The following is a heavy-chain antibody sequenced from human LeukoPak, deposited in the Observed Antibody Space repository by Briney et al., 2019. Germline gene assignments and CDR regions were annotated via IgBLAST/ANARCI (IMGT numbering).Heavy chain of an antibody. D-gene: IGHD3-10*01. V-gene: IGHV3-30-3*01. Sequence: GSSLTLSCGAFGFTLSDHAMHWVRQAPGRGLEWVAVISHDGTGKFFVDSANGRLTVSRDNSQGRVSISRDNSRDTLFLHLSDLRADDTAVYYCATARIKLNSGIHYIGAFDLWGQGTTVIVSS. CDR3: ATARIKLNSGIHYIGAFDL. CDR1: GFTLSDHA. J-gene: IGHJ3*01. CDR2: ISHDGTGK.